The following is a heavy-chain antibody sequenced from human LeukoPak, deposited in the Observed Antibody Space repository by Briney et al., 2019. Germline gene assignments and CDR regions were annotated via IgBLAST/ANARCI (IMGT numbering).Heavy chain of an antibody. Sequence: HGESLRISCKGSGYSFTSYWISWVRQMPGKGLEWMGRIDPSDSYTNYSPSFQGHVTISADKSISTAYLQWSSLKASDTAMYYCARHDAAGAQGGFFDYWGQGTLVTVSS. CDR3: ARHDAAGAQGGFFDY. V-gene: IGHV5-10-1*01. D-gene: IGHD2-15*01. CDR1: GYSFTSYW. J-gene: IGHJ4*02. CDR2: IDPSDSYT.